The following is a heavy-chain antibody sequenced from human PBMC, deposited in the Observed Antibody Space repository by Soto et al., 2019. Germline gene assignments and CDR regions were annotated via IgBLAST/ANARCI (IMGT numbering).Heavy chain of an antibody. J-gene: IGHJ3*02. Sequence: SQTRSLTCAVSGDSVSSNSASWNWIRQSPSRGLEWLGRTYYRSKWYNDYAVSVKSRITINPDTSKNQFSLQLNSVTPEDTAVYYCARVPGYSGYDWAFDIWGQGTMVTVSS. CDR1: GDSVSSNSAS. CDR2: TYYRSKWYN. V-gene: IGHV6-1*01. CDR3: ARVPGYSGYDWAFDI. D-gene: IGHD5-12*01.